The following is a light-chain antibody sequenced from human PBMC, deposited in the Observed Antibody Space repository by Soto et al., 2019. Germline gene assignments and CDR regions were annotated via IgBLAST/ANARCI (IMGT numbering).Light chain of an antibody. CDR3: QQYNSWIT. V-gene: IGKV1-5*03. CDR1: QSISSW. J-gene: IGKJ5*01. Sequence: DIQMTQSPSTLSASVGDRVTITCRASQSISSWLAWYQQKPGKAPKLLIYKASSLESGVPSRFSGSGSGKEFTLTISSLQPDDFATYYCQQYNSWITFGQGTRLEIK. CDR2: KAS.